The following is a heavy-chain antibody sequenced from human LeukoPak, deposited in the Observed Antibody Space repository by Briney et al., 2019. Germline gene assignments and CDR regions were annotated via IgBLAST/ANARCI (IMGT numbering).Heavy chain of an antibody. D-gene: IGHD2-21*02. Sequence: TSETLSLTCTVSGGSISSGGYYWSWIRQPPGKGLEWIGEINHSGSTNYNPSLKSRVTISVDTSKNQFSLKLSSVTAADTAVYYCARGRVVTAPPSFDYWGQGTLVTVSS. CDR3: ARGRVVTAPPSFDY. V-gene: IGHV4-39*07. J-gene: IGHJ4*02. CDR2: INHSGST. CDR1: GGSISSGGYY.